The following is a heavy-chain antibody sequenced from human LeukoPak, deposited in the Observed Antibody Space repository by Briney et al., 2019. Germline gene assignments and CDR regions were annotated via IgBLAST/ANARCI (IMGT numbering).Heavy chain of an antibody. Sequence: GGSLRLSCAASGFTFSSYSMKWVRQAPGKGLEWVSSISSSSSYIYYADSVKGRFTISRDNAKNSLYLQMNSLRAEDTAVYYCARASMVGATWDYYYYMDVWGKGTTVTVTS. CDR2: ISSSSSYI. V-gene: IGHV3-21*01. CDR1: GFTFSSYS. CDR3: ARASMVGATWDYYYYMDV. D-gene: IGHD1-26*01. J-gene: IGHJ6*03.